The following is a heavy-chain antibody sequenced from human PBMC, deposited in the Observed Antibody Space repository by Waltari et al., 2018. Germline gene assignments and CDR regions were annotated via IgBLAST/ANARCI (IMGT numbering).Heavy chain of an antibody. Sequence: EGQLVESGGGLVQPGRSRRLSCKGSGFTFSDYDLSWVRQAPGKGLELVAFIRSKPYGETTEYAASVRGRFTISRDDSENFAYLEMNSLKSEDTALYYCTSGRWLANFDDWGQGALVTVSS. CDR3: TSGRWLANFDD. D-gene: IGHD6-19*01. CDR1: GFTFSDYD. CDR2: IRSKPYGETT. J-gene: IGHJ4*02. V-gene: IGHV3-49*04.